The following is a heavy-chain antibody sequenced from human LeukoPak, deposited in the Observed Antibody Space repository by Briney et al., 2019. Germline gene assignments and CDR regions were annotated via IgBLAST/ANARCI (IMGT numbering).Heavy chain of an antibody. V-gene: IGHV3-30*18. Sequence: GGSLRLSCAASGFTFSGYAMHWVRQAPGKGLEWVAVMSYDGSNKYYVDSVKGRFTVSRDNSKNTLYLQMNSLRAEDTAVYYCAKDIYYDSSGYRGYFDYWGQGTLVTVSS. CDR3: AKDIYYDSSGYRGYFDY. CDR1: GFTFSGYA. J-gene: IGHJ4*02. CDR2: MSYDGSNK. D-gene: IGHD3-22*01.